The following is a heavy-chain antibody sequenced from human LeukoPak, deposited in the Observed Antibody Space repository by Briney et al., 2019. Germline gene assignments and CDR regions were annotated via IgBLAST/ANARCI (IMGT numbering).Heavy chain of an antibody. V-gene: IGHV3-30*04. CDR3: AREHYKYYFDY. J-gene: IGHJ4*02. CDR2: ISYDGSNK. CDR1: GFTFSRYA. D-gene: IGHD4-11*01. Sequence: PGRSLRLSCAASGFTFSRYAMHWVRQAPGKGLEWVAVISYDGSNKYYADSVKGRFTISRDNSKNTLYLQMNSLRAEDTAVYYCAREHYKYYFDYWGQGTLVTVSS.